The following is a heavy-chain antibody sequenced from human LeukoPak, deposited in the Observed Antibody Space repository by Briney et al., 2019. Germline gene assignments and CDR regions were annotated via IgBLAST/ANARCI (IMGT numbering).Heavy chain of an antibody. J-gene: IGHJ4*02. D-gene: IGHD3-16*01. Sequence: PSETLSLTCTVSGGSISSGSYYWSWIRQPAGKGLEWIGRIYTSGSTNYNPSLKSRATMSVDTSKNQFSLKLSSVTAADTAVYYCARDRWGSSSPTNFDYWGQGTLVTVSS. CDR2: IYTSGST. CDR3: ARDRWGSSSPTNFDY. V-gene: IGHV4-61*02. CDR1: GGSISSGSYY.